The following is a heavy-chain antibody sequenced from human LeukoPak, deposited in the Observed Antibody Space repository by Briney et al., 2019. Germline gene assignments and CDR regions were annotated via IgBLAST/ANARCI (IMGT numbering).Heavy chain of an antibody. D-gene: IGHD1-14*01. V-gene: IGHV3-53*01. CDR3: VRKNRDLNAGFDV. Sequence: GGPLRLSCAASGHPDRHCYMSWVRQAPGKALEWVTIRYYDSNTNYADSVKGRFTISRDTYQNALSLQMNSLRVEDTAVYYCVRKNRDLNAGFDVSGQGTVVTVSS. CDR1: GHPDRHCY. J-gene: IGHJ3*01. CDR2: RYYDSNT.